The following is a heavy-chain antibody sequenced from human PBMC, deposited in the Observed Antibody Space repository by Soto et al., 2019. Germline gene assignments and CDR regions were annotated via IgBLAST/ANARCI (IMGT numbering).Heavy chain of an antibody. CDR1: GYTFTGYY. CDR3: ARESYQVISDGMDV. J-gene: IGHJ6*02. CDR2: INPETGGT. V-gene: IGHV1-2*02. D-gene: IGHD2-2*01. Sequence: QVQLVQSGADVKTPGASVRVSCKASGYTFTGYYVHWVREAPGQGLEWMGWINPETGGTSYAQKFQGRVTLSRDTSINTAYLELSMLRLDDAAVYFWARESYQVISDGMDVWGQGTTVTVAS.